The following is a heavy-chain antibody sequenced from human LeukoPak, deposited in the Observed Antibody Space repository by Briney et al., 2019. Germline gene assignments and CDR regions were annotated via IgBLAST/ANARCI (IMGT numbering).Heavy chain of an antibody. V-gene: IGHV1-2*02. CDR2: INPNSGST. CDR1: GYTFTGYY. CDR3: ARDARGGATPDAFDI. D-gene: IGHD1-26*01. J-gene: IGHJ3*02. Sequence: ASVKVSCKASGYTFTGYYMHWVRQAPGQGLEWMGWINPNSGSTNYAQKFQGRVTMTRDTSISTAYMELSRLRSDDTAVYYCARDARGGATPDAFDIWGQGTMVTVSS.